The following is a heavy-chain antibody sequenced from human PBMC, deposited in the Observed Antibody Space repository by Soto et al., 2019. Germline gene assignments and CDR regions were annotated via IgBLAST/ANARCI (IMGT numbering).Heavy chain of an antibody. CDR2: IYYSGST. J-gene: IGHJ6*03. CDR1: GGSISSDSYY. CDR3: ARVRCTNGVCYTVNYYMDV. Sequence: SQTLSLTCTVSGGSISSDSYYWGWIRQPPGKGLEWIGRIYYSGSTNHNPSLKSRVTISVGTSKNQFSLKLSSVTAADTAVYYCARVRCTNGVCYTVNYYMDVWGKGTTVTVSS. V-gene: IGHV4-39*01. D-gene: IGHD2-8*01.